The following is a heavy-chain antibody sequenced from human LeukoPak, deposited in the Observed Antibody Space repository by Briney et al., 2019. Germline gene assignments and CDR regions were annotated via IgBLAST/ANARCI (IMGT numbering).Heavy chain of an antibody. CDR2: ISTYNGNT. CDR3: ARETGYCSGGICYLPTTDF. V-gene: IGHV1-18*01. Sequence: ASVKVSCKASGGTFSSYAIRWVRQAPGQGLEGMGWISTYNGNTNYAQKLQGRVSMTTDTSTSTAYMELRSLRSDDTAFYYCARETGYCSGGICYLPTTDFWGQGTLVTVSS. CDR1: GGTFSSYA. D-gene: IGHD2-15*01. J-gene: IGHJ4*02.